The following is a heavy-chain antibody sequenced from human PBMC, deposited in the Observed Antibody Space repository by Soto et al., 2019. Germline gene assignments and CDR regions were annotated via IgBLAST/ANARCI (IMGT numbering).Heavy chain of an antibody. V-gene: IGHV3-48*02. CDR3: ARDLVGYSMQPPGD. D-gene: IGHD5-18*01. CDR1: GFTFSSYS. Sequence: EVQLVESGGGLVQPGGSLRLSCAASGFTFSSYSMNWVRQAPGKGLEWVSYISSSSSTIYYADSVKGRFTISRDNAKNSMYLQMNSLRDEDTAVYYCARDLVGYSMQPPGDWGQGTLVTVSS. J-gene: IGHJ4*02. CDR2: ISSSSSTI.